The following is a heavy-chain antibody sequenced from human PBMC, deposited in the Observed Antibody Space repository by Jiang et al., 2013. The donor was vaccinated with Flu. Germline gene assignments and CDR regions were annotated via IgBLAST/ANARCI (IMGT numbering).Heavy chain of an antibody. CDR1: GFSISTTGVG. D-gene: IGHD3-22*01. J-gene: IGHJ3*02. V-gene: IGHV2-5*01. CDR2: IYYNDDK. Sequence: KPTQTLTLTCALSGFSISTTGVGVGWVRQPPGKALEWLALIYYNDDKRYSPSLRSRLTITKDTSKNQVVLTMTNMDPVDTATYYCAHRRTDYSDSSGYFYTDAFDIWGQGTSVTV. CDR3: AHRRTDYSDSSGYFYTDAFDI.